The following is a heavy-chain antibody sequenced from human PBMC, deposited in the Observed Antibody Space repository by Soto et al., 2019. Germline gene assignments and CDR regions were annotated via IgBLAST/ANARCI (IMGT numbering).Heavy chain of an antibody. Sequence: QVQLQESGPGLVKPSQTLSLTCTVSGGSISSGGYYWSWIRQHPGKGLEWIGYIYYSGSPYYNPSLQSRVTISVDTSKNQFSLKLSSVTAADRAVYYCAGIYSGSPGGTLRYWGQGTLVTVSS. J-gene: IGHJ4*02. V-gene: IGHV4-31*03. D-gene: IGHD1-26*01. CDR2: IYYSGSP. CDR1: GGSISSGGYY. CDR3: AGIYSGSPGGTLRY.